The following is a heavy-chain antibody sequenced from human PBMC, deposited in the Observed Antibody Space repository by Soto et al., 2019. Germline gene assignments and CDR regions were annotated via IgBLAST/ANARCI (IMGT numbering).Heavy chain of an antibody. CDR3: ARGALTDYPTPFDY. CDR1: GGSITGHY. J-gene: IGHJ4*02. V-gene: IGHV4-59*11. Sequence: SETLSLTCTVSGGSITGHYWSWIRQSPGKALEWIGYIYYSGSTSYSPSLRSRVTISIDTSKNQFSLRLSSVNAADTALYYCARGALTDYPTPFDYWIQGTLVT. D-gene: IGHD3-9*01. CDR2: IYYSGST.